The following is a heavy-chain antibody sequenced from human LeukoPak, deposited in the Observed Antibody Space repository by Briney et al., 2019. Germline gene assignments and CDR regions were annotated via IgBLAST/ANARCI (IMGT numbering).Heavy chain of an antibody. Sequence: ASVKVSCKASGYTFTSYYMHWVRQAPGQGLEWMGIINPSGGSTNYAQKFQGRVTITADKPTSTAYMELSSLRSEDTAVYYCARERCSSTSCYKYYYYYGMDVWGQGTTVTVSS. V-gene: IGHV1-46*01. CDR3: ARERCSSTSCYKYYYYYGMDV. D-gene: IGHD2-2*02. CDR1: GYTFTSYY. J-gene: IGHJ6*02. CDR2: INPSGGST.